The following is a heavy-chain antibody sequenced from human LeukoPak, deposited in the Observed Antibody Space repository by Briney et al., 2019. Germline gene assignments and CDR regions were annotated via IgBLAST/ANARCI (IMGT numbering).Heavy chain of an antibody. CDR3: ARGGITIFGVAIPNFDY. CDR1: GFTFSGYD. CDR2: ISGSSSYI. D-gene: IGHD3-3*01. J-gene: IGHJ4*02. Sequence: GGSLRLSCAASGFTFSGYDMNWVRQAPGKGLEWVSSISGSSSYIYYADSMKGRFTISRDNGKNSLYLQMNSLRAEDTALYYCARGGITIFGVAIPNFDYWGQGTLVTVSS. V-gene: IGHV3-21*04.